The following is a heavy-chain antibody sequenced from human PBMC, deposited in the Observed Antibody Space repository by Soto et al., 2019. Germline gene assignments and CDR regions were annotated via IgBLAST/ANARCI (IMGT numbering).Heavy chain of an antibody. J-gene: IGHJ3*02. V-gene: IGHV1-69*01. CDR2: IIPIFGTA. CDR1: GGTFSSYA. Sequence: QVQLVQSGAEVKKPGSSVKVSCKASGGTFSSYAISWVRQAPGQGLEWMGGIIPIFGTANYAQKFQGRVTITADESTSTAYMELSSVRSEDTAVYYCARDRSRDGYNYRAFDIWGQGTMVTVSS. D-gene: IGHD5-12*01. CDR3: ARDRSRDGYNYRAFDI.